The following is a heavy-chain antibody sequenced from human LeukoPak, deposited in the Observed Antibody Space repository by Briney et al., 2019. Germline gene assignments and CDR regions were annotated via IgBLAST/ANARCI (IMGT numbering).Heavy chain of an antibody. Sequence: GGSLRLSCAASGFTFSSYAMSWVRQAPGKGLEWVSALSGSGGGTHYADAVKGRFTISRDNSKNTLYLQMNSLRAADTAVYYCAKGGGYSGDYVSAYWGQGTLVTVSS. J-gene: IGHJ4*02. CDR3: AKGGGYSGDYVSAY. D-gene: IGHD4-17*01. CDR2: LSGSGGGT. V-gene: IGHV3-23*01. CDR1: GFTFSSYA.